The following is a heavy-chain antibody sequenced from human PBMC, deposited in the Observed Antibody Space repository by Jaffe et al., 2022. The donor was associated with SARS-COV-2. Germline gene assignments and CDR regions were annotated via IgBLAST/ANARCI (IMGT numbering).Heavy chain of an antibody. D-gene: IGHD2-8*02. CDR3: VRRLVLGSRWGTFDY. CDR2: IGESGSDT. CDR1: GFTFSSHP. J-gene: IGHJ4*02. Sequence: EVQLLESGGGLVQPGGSLRLSCAASGFTFSSHPMNWVRQAPGKGLEWVSTIGESGSDTYYADSMKGRFTISRDNSKNTLSLQMNSLRAEDTAVYYCVRRLVLGSRWGTFDYWGQGAPVTVSS. V-gene: IGHV3-23*01.